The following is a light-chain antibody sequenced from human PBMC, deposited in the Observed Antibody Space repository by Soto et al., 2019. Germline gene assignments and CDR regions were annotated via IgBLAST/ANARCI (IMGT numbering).Light chain of an antibody. CDR3: QQYGGSPRT. CDR2: DAS. J-gene: IGKJ1*01. CDR1: QSISQS. Sequence: EVGLRQSPGTLSLSPGERATLSFRASQSISQSLAWYQQRPGQSPRLLIYDASRRATGIPDRFTGSGFGTDFTLTISRLAPEDLAVYYCQQYGGSPRTFGQGTKVDI. V-gene: IGKV3-20*01.